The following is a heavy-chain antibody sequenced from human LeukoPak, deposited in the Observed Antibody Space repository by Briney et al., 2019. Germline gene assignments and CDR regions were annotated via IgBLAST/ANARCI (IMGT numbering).Heavy chain of an antibody. CDR3: AAVGEWLSNAFNT. D-gene: IGHD3-3*01. CDR1: GFTHSLAW. V-gene: IGHV3-15*01. Sequence: GGSLRLFCAASGFTHSLAWMSWVRQAPGKGLEWVGRIKSRGDGETRDYAAPVKDRFIISRDDSKNTLYLQMDSLRTEDTAIYYCAAVGEWLSNAFNTWGQGTLVTVSA. J-gene: IGHJ3*02. CDR2: IKSRGDGETR.